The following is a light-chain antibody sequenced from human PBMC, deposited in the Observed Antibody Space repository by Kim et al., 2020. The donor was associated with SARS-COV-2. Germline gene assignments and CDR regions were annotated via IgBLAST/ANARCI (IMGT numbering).Light chain of an antibody. V-gene: IGLV2-14*03. CDR2: DVT. CDR1: SSDVGGYNY. Sequence: QSALTQPASLSGSRGESITISCCGSSSDVGGYNYVSWYQQHPGKAPKLMIYDVTTRPSGVSDRFSGSKSANMASLTIFGLQAEDEADYYCSSYSTTSAVVFGGGTQLTVL. CDR3: SSYSTTSAVV. J-gene: IGLJ3*02.